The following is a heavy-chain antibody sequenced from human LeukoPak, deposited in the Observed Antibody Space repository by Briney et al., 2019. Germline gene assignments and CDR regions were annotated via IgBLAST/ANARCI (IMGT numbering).Heavy chain of an antibody. CDR3: ARDSTMNDAFDI. CDR1: GGSISSHY. D-gene: IGHD2/OR15-2a*01. Sequence: SETLSLTCTVSGGSISSHYWSWIRQPPGKGLEWIGYIYYSGSTNYNPSLKSRVTISVDTSKNQFSLKLSSVTAADTAMYYCARDSTMNDAFDIWGQGTMVTVSS. V-gene: IGHV4-59*11. CDR2: IYYSGST. J-gene: IGHJ3*02.